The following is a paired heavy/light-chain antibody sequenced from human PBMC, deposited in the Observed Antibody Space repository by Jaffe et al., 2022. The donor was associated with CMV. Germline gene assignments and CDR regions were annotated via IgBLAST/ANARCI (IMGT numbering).Heavy chain of an antibody. J-gene: IGHJ2*01. CDR3: AKDGNGMATISNWYFDL. CDR1: GFTFSLYA. V-gene: IGHV3-23*01. Sequence: EVQLLESGGGLVRRGGSLRLSCVASGFTFSLYAMNWVRQAPGKGLQWVSAISDSGDSTYYADSVKGRFTISRDNSKNTLYLQVNSLRAEDTAIYFCAKDGNGMATISNWYFDLWGRGTRVSVSS. D-gene: IGHD5-12*01. CDR2: ISDSGDST.
Light chain of an antibody. CDR2: RDT. V-gene: IGLV3-9*01. CDR1: NIGNKD. J-gene: IGLJ2*01. CDR3: QVWDRSTGI. Sequence: SYDLTQPLSVSVALGQTARITCGGNNIGNKDVHWYQQKPGQAPVLVIYRDTNRPSGIPDRFSGSNSGNTATLTVSRAQAGDEADYYCQVWDRSTGIFGGGTKLTVL.